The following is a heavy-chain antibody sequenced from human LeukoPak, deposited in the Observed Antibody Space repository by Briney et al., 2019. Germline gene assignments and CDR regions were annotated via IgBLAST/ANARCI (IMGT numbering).Heavy chain of an antibody. D-gene: IGHD5-18*01. V-gene: IGHV4-59*01. Sequence: SETLSLTCTVSGGSISSYYWSWLRQPPGKGLEWIGYIYYSGSTNYNPFLKSRVTISVDTSKNQFSLKLSSVTAADTAVYYCAGVRYSYGYSDYFDYWGQGTLVTVSS. CDR3: AGVRYSYGYSDYFDY. J-gene: IGHJ4*02. CDR1: GGSISSYY. CDR2: IYYSGST.